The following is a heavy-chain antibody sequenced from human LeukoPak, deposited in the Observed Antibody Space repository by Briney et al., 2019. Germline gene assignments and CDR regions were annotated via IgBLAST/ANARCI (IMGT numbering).Heavy chain of an antibody. Sequence: PSETLSLTCTISGGSISSYYWNWIRQPPGKGLEWIGYIYYSGSTNYNPSLKSRVTISVDTSKNQFSLKLTSVSAADTAVYYCSRHEDYYDSSDYYYFDYWGQGTLVTVSS. D-gene: IGHD3-22*01. CDR3: SRHEDYYDSSDYYYFDY. J-gene: IGHJ4*02. CDR1: GGSISSYY. CDR2: IYYSGST. V-gene: IGHV4-59*08.